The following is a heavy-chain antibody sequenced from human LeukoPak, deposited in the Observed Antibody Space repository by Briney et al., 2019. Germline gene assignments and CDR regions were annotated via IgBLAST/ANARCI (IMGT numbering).Heavy chain of an antibody. CDR2: ISNSGST. Sequence: SETLSLTCAVSGGSISSSNWWSWIRQPPGKGLKWIASISNSGSTYNNPSLKSRVTISVDTSKNQFSLKLSSVTAADTAVYYCARVRWLQLGYFDYWGQGTLVTVSS. D-gene: IGHD5-24*01. V-gene: IGHV4-39*01. CDR1: GGSISSSNW. J-gene: IGHJ4*02. CDR3: ARVRWLQLGYFDY.